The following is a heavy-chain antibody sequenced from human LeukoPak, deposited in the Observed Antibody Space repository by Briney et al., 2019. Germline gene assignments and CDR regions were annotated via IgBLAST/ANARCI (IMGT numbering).Heavy chain of an antibody. D-gene: IGHD3-10*01. CDR1: GFIVSGYY. CDR3: VRGPSGGPTDY. CDR2: IWTAGSA. V-gene: IGHV3-66*01. Sequence: GGSLRLSCAASGFIVSGYYMSRVRQAPGKGLEWVSVIWTAGSANYADSVNGRFTVSRDNSKNTVYLQMNSLGADDTALYYCVRGPSGGPTDYWGQGTLVTVSS. J-gene: IGHJ4*02.